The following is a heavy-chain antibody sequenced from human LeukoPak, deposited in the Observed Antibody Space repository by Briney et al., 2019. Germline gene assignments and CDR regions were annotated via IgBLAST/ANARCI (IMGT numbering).Heavy chain of an antibody. J-gene: IGHJ3*02. D-gene: IGHD2-15*01. V-gene: IGHV1-69*06. CDR2: IIPIFGTA. Sequence: GASVKVSCKASGGTFSSYAISWVRQAPGQGLEWMGGIIPIFGTANYAQKFQGRVTITADKSTSTAYMELSSLRSEDTAVYYCARPVDGSLAFDIWGQGTMVTVSS. CDR3: ARPVDGSLAFDI. CDR1: GGTFSSYA.